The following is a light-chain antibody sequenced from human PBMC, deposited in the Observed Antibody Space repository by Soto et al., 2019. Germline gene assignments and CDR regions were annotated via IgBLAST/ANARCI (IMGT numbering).Light chain of an antibody. J-gene: IGKJ2*01. CDR2: AAS. CDR1: QTISTY. Sequence: DIQMTQSPSSLSASVGDRVTLTCRASQTISTYLNWYQQKPGKAPKLLIYAASTLESGIPSRFTASGSGTDFTLTISPLQPEDFATYFCQHSYSPPFTFGQGTRLEIK. CDR3: QHSYSPPFT. V-gene: IGKV1-39*01.